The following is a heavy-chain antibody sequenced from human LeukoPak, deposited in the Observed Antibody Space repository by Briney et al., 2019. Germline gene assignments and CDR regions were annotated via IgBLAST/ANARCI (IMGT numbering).Heavy chain of an antibody. CDR1: GFTFSSYA. CDR2: ISGSGGST. Sequence: GGSLRLSCAASGFTFSSYAMSWVRQAPGKGLEWVSAISGSGGSTYYADSVKGRFTISRDNSKNTLCLQMNSLRAEDTAVYYCAKDRDYGGNSGDYWGQGTLVTVSS. CDR3: AKDRDYGGNSGDY. J-gene: IGHJ4*02. V-gene: IGHV3-23*01. D-gene: IGHD4-23*01.